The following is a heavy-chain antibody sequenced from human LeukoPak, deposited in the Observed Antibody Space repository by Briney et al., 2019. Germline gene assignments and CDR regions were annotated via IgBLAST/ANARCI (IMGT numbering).Heavy chain of an antibody. CDR2: ILYDGSNK. Sequence: PGGSLRLSCAASGFTFSNYGMHWVRQAPGKGLEWVTFILYDGSNKYYADSVKGRFTISRGNSKNTVYLQMSSLRAEDTAVYYCAKDMASRDDYSNLFDYWGQGTLVTVSS. CDR1: GFTFSNYG. CDR3: AKDMASRDDYSNLFDY. J-gene: IGHJ4*02. V-gene: IGHV3-30*02. D-gene: IGHD4-11*01.